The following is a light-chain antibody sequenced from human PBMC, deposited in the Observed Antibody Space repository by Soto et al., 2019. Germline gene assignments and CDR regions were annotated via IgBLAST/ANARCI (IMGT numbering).Light chain of an antibody. CDR3: QQCSSYPWT. Sequence: DIQMTQSPSTLSASVGDRVTITCRASQSISSWLAWYQQKPGKAPKLLIYKASSLQSGVPSRFSGSGSGTEFPRTISSLQPDDFAAYYCQQCSSYPWTFGQGTKVEIK. CDR2: KAS. V-gene: IGKV1-5*03. J-gene: IGKJ1*01. CDR1: QSISSW.